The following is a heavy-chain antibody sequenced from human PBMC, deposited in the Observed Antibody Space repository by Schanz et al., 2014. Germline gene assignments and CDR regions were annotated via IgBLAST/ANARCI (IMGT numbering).Heavy chain of an antibody. CDR3: ARVQDDILTGSEYYYGMDV. Sequence: QVQLVQSGSELKKPGASVKVSCKASGYTFTNYALNWVRQAPGQGLEWMGIVNPSVRGTHFAREFQGRVTMTTDTSTSTAYMELRSLRSDDTAVYYCARVQDDILTGSEYYYGMDVWGQGTTVTVS. D-gene: IGHD3-9*01. J-gene: IGHJ6*02. V-gene: IGHV1-46*01. CDR1: GYTFTNYA. CDR2: VNPSVRGT.